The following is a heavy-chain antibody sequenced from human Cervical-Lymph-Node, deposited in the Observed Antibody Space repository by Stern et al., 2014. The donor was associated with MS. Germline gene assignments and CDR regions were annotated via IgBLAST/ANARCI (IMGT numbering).Heavy chain of an antibody. CDR1: GFIFSDYH. CDR3: ASAEMRCTSASCYRYYFYGMDG. V-gene: IGHV3-11*01. Sequence: QDQLVQSGGDLVKPGRSLRLSCAVSGFIFSDYHMTWIRQAPGKGLEWVSYISPNGATEWYADSVKGRFTISRDNGKDSLYLQMDSLRAEDTAVYYCASAEMRCTSASCYRYYFYGMDGWGQGTTVTVSS. J-gene: IGHJ6*02. CDR2: ISPNGATE. D-gene: IGHD2-2*01.